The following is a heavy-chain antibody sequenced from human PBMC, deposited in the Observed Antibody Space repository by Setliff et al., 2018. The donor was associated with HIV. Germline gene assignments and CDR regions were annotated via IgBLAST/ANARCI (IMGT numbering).Heavy chain of an antibody. J-gene: IGHJ6*03. V-gene: IGHV4-38-2*01. CDR1: NYSIISGYY. CDR3: ARLRLLYYYYYMDI. CDR2: TYHSGNT. Sequence: SETLSLTCVVSNYSIISGYYWGWIRQSPGKGLEWIGSTYHSGNTYYNPSLNSRVSISVDSSKNQFSLNVRSVTAADTAVYYCARLRLLYYYYYMDIWGKGTTVTVSS.